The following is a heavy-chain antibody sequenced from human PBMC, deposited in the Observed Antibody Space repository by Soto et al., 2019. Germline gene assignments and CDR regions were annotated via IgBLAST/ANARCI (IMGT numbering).Heavy chain of an antibody. CDR3: ARVSTYYDILTGPGWFDP. J-gene: IGHJ5*02. V-gene: IGHV5-10-1*01. D-gene: IGHD3-9*01. CDR1: GYSFTSYW. CDR2: IDPSDSYT. Sequence: GESLKISCKGSGYSFTSYWISWVRQMPGKGLEWMGRIDPSDSYTNYSPSFQGHVTISADKSISTAYLQWSSLKASDTAMYYCARVSTYYDILTGPGWFDPWGQGTRVTVSS.